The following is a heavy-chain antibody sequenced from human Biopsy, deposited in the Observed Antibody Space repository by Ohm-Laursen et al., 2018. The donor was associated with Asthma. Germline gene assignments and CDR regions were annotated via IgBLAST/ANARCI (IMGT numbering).Heavy chain of an antibody. V-gene: IGHV3-30*03. CDR2: ISYDGSNK. Sequence: SLRLSCAASGFTFSSYGMYWVRQAPGKGLEWVAVISYDGSNKYYADSVKGRFTISRDNSKNTLYLQMDSLRAEDTAVYYCARTFHFWSPYHAEHYQLWGQGTLVTVSS. CDR1: GFTFSSYG. CDR3: ARTFHFWSPYHAEHYQL. D-gene: IGHD3-3*02. J-gene: IGHJ1*01.